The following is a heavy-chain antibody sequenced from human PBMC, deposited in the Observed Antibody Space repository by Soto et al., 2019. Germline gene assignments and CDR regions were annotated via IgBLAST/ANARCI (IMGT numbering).Heavy chain of an antibody. CDR3: ARAPRGYDFWSGYEIFFDY. CDR2: ISSSSSTI. J-gene: IGHJ4*02. CDR1: GFTFSSYS. Sequence: GGSLRLSCAASGFTFSSYSMNWVRQAPGKGLEWVSYISSSSSTIYYADSVKGRFTISRDNAKNSLYLQMNSLRDEDTAVYYCARAPRGYDFWSGYEIFFDYWGQGTLVTVSS. D-gene: IGHD3-3*01. V-gene: IGHV3-48*02.